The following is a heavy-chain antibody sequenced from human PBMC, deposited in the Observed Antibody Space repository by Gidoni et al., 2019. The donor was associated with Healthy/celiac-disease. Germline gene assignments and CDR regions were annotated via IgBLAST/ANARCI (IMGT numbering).Heavy chain of an antibody. J-gene: IGHJ4*02. D-gene: IGHD3-22*01. V-gene: IGHV1-46*03. CDR3: ARGRTYYYDSSGPATFDY. Sequence: QVQLVQSGAEVKKPGASVKVSCKASGYTFTSYYMHWVRQAPGQGLEWMGIINPSGGSTSYAQKFQGRFTMTRDTSTSTVYMELSSLRSEDTAVYYCARGRTYYYDSSGPATFDYWGQGTLVTVSS. CDR2: INPSGGST. CDR1: GYTFTSYY.